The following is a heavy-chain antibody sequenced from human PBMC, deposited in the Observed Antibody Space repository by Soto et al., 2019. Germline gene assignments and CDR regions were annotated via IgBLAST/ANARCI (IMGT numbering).Heavy chain of an antibody. J-gene: IGHJ3*02. Sequence: GGSLRLSCAASGFTFSDYYMSWIRQAPGKGLEWVSYISSSSSYTNYADSGKGRFTIPRDNAKNSLYLQMNSLRAEDTAVYYCARDAIWGRSIDIWGQGTMVTVSS. D-gene: IGHD2-21*01. CDR1: GFTFSDYY. CDR3: ARDAIWGRSIDI. CDR2: ISSSSSYT. V-gene: IGHV3-11*06.